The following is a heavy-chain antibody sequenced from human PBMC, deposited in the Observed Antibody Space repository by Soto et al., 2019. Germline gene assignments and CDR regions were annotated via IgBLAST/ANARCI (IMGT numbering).Heavy chain of an antibody. CDR1: GYTFTHYA. CDR2: INTDNGNT. V-gene: IGHV1-3*04. D-gene: IGHD2-8*01. Sequence: QVPLVQSGAEVKQPGASVKVSCKSSGYTFTHYAMHWVRQAPGQGLEWLGWINTDNGNTAFSQKFQGRVSITMDTSASTAYVELSSLISEDTAVYYCARQGDSRILRETFDIWGQGTLVTVAS. CDR3: ARQGDSRILRETFDI. J-gene: IGHJ3*02.